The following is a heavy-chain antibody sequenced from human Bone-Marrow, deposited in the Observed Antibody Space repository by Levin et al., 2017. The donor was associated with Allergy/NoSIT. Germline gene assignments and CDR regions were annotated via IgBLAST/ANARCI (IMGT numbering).Heavy chain of an antibody. J-gene: IGHJ4*02. CDR3: GRETRGVGVGVDH. V-gene: IGHV7-4-1*02. CDR1: GYTFTEYT. D-gene: IGHD3-10*01. Sequence: ASVKVSCKASGYTFTEYTMNWVRQAPGQGLEWMGWINTNTGNPTYAQGFTGRFVFSLDTSVSTAYLQINSLKAGDTAVYYCGRETRGVGVGVDHWGQGTLVTVSS. CDR2: INTNTGNP.